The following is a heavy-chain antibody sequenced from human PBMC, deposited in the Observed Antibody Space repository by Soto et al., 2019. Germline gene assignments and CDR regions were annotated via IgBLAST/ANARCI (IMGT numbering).Heavy chain of an antibody. CDR1: GGSFSGHS. CDR2: INHSGRV. D-gene: IGHD3-22*01. V-gene: IGHV4-34*01. J-gene: IGHJ5*01. Sequence: QVQLQQWGAGLLKPSETLSLTCAVYGGSFSGHSWTWIRQSPGKGLEWIGDINHSGRVNYSPSLKSRVTISLDTSKNQCSLTPGAVAAADTAMYYCSTRAYDTNGYYRFDPWGQGTLVTVSS. CDR3: STRAYDTNGYYRFDP.